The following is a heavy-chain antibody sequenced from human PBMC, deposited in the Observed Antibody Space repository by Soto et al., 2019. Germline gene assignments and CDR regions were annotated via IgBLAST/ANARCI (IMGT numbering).Heavy chain of an antibody. CDR2: IYHSGTT. V-gene: IGHV4-30-2*01. J-gene: IGHJ4*02. CDR3: ARYDATGYYFLD. Sequence: LQLQESGSGLVKPSQTLSLTCAVSGGSISSGPYSCSWIRQPPGKGLEWIGYIYHSGTTYYSPTLKRRVIITVDMSSNQLSLVLTSVTSADMAVYYYARYDATGYYFLDWVQGTLVTVSS. CDR1: GGSISSGPYS. D-gene: IGHD3-22*01.